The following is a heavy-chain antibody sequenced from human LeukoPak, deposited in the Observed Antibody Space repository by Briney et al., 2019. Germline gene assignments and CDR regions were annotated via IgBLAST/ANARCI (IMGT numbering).Heavy chain of an antibody. Sequence: GGSLRLSCAASGFTFSSYNTNWVRQAPGKGLEWVPSISSSSSYIYYADSVKGRFTISRDNAKASLYLQMNSLRAEDTAVYYCASRPTGYCSSTSCSAEYFQHWGQGTLVTVSS. D-gene: IGHD2-2*01. CDR1: GFTFSSYN. J-gene: IGHJ1*01. CDR2: ISSSSSYI. V-gene: IGHV3-21*01. CDR3: ASRPTGYCSSTSCSAEYFQH.